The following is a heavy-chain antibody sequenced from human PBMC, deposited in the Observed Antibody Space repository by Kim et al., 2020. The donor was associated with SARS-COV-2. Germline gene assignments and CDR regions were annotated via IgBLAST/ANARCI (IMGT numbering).Heavy chain of an antibody. CDR2: INPSGGST. CDR3: ARDQKAAAGTGKDYYYGMDV. V-gene: IGHV1-46*01. CDR1: GYTFTSYY. D-gene: IGHD6-13*01. J-gene: IGHJ6*02. Sequence: ASVKVSCKASGYTFTSYYMHWVRQAPGQGLEWMGIINPSGGSTSYAQKFQGRVTMTRDTSTSTVYMELSSLRSEDTAVYYCARDQKAAAGTGKDYYYGMDVWGQGTTVTVSS.